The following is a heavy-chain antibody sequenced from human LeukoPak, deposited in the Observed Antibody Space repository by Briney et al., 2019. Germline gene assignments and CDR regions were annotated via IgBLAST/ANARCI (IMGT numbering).Heavy chain of an antibody. V-gene: IGHV1-69*04. CDR2: IIPILGIA. Sequence: SVKVSCKASGGTFSSYAISWVRQAPGQGLGWMGRIIPILGIANYAQKFQGRVTITADKSTSTAYMELSSLRSEDTAVYYCARSGSYQKPIDYWGQGTLVTVSS. D-gene: IGHD1-26*01. CDR1: GGTFSSYA. CDR3: ARSGSYQKPIDY. J-gene: IGHJ4*02.